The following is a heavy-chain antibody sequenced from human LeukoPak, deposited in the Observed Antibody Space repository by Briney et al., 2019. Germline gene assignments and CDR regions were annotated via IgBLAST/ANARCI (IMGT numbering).Heavy chain of an antibody. V-gene: IGHV4-59*01. Sequence: PSETLSLTCTVSGGSISSYYWSWIRQPPGKGLEWIGYIYYSGSTNYKSSLKSRVTISVDTSKNQFSLKLSSVTAADTAVYYCARVYYYGSGSYYYYYYMDVWGKGTTVTVSS. CDR1: GGSISSYY. D-gene: IGHD3-10*01. CDR2: IYYSGST. CDR3: ARVYYYGSGSYYYYYYMDV. J-gene: IGHJ6*03.